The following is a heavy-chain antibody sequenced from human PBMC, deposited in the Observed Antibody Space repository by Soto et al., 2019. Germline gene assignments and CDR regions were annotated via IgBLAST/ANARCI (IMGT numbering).Heavy chain of an antibody. CDR2: ISYDGSNK. J-gene: IGHJ4*02. V-gene: IGHV3-30-3*01. Sequence: VAVISYDGSNKYYADSVKGRFTISRDNSKNTLYLQMNSLRAEDTAVYYCARSDDGYYDSSGYAPFDYWGQGTLVTVSS. D-gene: IGHD3-22*01. CDR3: ARSDDGYYDSSGYAPFDY.